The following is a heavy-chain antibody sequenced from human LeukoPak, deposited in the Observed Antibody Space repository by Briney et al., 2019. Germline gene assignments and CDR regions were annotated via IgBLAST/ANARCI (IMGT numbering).Heavy chain of an antibody. Sequence: LRLSCGASGFTFSSYSMNWVRQAPGKGLEWVAFIRYDGSNKYYTDTVKGRFTISRDNSKNTLYLQMNSLRAGDTAVYYCAKDYSGSYGYWGQGTLVTVSS. CDR3: AKDYSGSYGY. J-gene: IGHJ4*02. CDR1: GFTFSSYS. D-gene: IGHD1-26*01. CDR2: IRYDGSNK. V-gene: IGHV3-30*02.